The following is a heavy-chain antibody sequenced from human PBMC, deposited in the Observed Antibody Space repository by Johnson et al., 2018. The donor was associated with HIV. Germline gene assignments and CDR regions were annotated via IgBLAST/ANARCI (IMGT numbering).Heavy chain of an antibody. V-gene: IGHV3-30-3*01. J-gene: IGHJ3*02. Sequence: QVKLVESGGGVVQPGRSLRLSCAASGFTFSSYAMHWVRQAPGKGLEWVAVISYDGSNKYYADSVKGRFTISRDNSKNTLYLQMNSLRAEDTAVYYCAREGEEVGDYGDYGEPLVSAFDIWGQGTMVTVSS. CDR2: ISYDGSNK. CDR1: GFTFSSYA. D-gene: IGHD4-17*01. CDR3: AREGEEVGDYGDYGEPLVSAFDI.